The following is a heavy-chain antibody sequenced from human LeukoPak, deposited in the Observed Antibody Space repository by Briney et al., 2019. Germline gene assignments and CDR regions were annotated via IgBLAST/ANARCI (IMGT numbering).Heavy chain of an antibody. D-gene: IGHD1-26*01. CDR3: ASLGIVGATTPVY. CDR2: ISSSSSYI. Sequence: GGSLRLSCAASGFTFSSYSMSWVRQAPGKGLEWVSSISSSSSYIYYAESVKGRFTISRDNAKNSLYLQMNSLRAEDTAVYYCASLGIVGATTPVYWGQGTLVTVSS. CDR1: GFTFSSYS. V-gene: IGHV3-21*01. J-gene: IGHJ4*02.